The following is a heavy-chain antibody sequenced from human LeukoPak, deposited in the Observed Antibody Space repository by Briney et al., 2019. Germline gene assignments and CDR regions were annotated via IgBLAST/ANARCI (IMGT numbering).Heavy chain of an antibody. D-gene: IGHD4-17*01. J-gene: IGHJ6*03. CDR2: MNPNSGNT. V-gene: IGHV1-8*03. CDR3: ARGDYGTDYYYYMDV. CDR1: GYTFNSYD. Sequence: ASVKVSCKASGYTFNSYDLNWVRQATGQGLEWVGWMNPNSGNTGYAQKFQGRVTITRNTSISTAYMELSSLRSEDTAVYYCARGDYGTDYYYYMDVWGKGTTVTVSS.